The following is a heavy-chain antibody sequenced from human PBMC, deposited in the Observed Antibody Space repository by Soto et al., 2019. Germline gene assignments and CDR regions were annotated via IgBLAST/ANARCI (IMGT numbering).Heavy chain of an antibody. CDR2: IWYDGSNK. Sequence: QVQLVESGGGVVQPGRSLRLSCAASGFTFSSYGMHWVRQAPGKGLEWVAVIWYDGSNKYYADSVKGRFTISRDNSKNTLYLQMNSLRAEDTAVYYCARAPSIAAAATLRYYYYGMDVWGQGTTVTVSS. CDR1: GFTFSSYG. CDR3: ARAPSIAAAATLRYYYYGMDV. V-gene: IGHV3-33*01. D-gene: IGHD6-13*01. J-gene: IGHJ6*02.